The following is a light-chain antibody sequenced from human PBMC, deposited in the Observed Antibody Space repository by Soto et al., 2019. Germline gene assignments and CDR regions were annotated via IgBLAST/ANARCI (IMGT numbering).Light chain of an antibody. Sequence: DIQMTQSPSSVSASVGDRVIITCRASQAFGTLLAWYQQKRGKAPKLLIYGISTLQGGVPSRFSGSESVTDFTLTISSVQPEDSATYYCQQAATFPLTFGGGTEVEIK. J-gene: IGKJ4*01. CDR3: QQAATFPLT. CDR1: QAFGTL. CDR2: GIS. V-gene: IGKV1-12*01.